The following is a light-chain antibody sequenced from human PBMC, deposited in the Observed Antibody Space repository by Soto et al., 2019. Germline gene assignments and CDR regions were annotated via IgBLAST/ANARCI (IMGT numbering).Light chain of an antibody. Sequence: DIQMTQSPSSLSASVGDRVTITCRASQGIGNYLAWYQQKPGKVPRLLIYTSSTLQSGVPSRFSGRGSGTDFTLTISSLQPEDVATYFCQKHDTAPLTFGGGTKVDIK. CDR2: TSS. CDR1: QGIGNY. J-gene: IGKJ4*01. V-gene: IGKV1-27*01. CDR3: QKHDTAPLT.